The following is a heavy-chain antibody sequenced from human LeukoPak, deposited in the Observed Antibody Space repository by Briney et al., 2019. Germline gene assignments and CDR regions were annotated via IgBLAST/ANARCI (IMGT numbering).Heavy chain of an antibody. J-gene: IGHJ3*02. D-gene: IGHD6-19*01. Sequence: TGGSLRLSCAASGFTVSSNYMSWVRQAPGKGLEWVSVIYSGGSTYYADSVKGRFTISRDNSKNTLYLQMNSLRAEDTAVYYCARDFSRVGSSGWYGGDAFDIWGQGTMVTVSS. CDR2: IYSGGST. CDR1: GFTVSSNY. V-gene: IGHV3-66*01. CDR3: ARDFSRVGSSGWYGGDAFDI.